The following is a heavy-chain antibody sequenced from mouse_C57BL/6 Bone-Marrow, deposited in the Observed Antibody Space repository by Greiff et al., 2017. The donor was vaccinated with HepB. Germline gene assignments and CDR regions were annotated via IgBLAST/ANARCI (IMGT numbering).Heavy chain of an antibody. CDR3: ARSGDGYYSWFAY. D-gene: IGHD2-3*01. V-gene: IGHV1-81*01. Sequence: VQLQESGAELARPGASVKLSCKASGYTFTSYGISWVKQSTGQGLEWIGEIYPRSGNTYYNEKFKGKATLTADKSSSTAYMELRSLTSEDSAVYFCARSGDGYYSWFAYWGQGTLVTVSA. CDR1: GYTFTSYG. J-gene: IGHJ3*01. CDR2: IYPRSGNT.